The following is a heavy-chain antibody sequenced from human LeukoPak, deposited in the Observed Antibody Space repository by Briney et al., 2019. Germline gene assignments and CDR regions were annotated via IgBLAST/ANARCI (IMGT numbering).Heavy chain of an antibody. CDR1: GGSISSGDYY. CDR2: IYYSGST. Sequence: SQTLSLTCTVSGGSISSGDYYWSWIRQPPGKGLEWIGYIYYSGSTYYNPFLKSRVTISVDTSKNQFSLKLSSVTAADTAVYYCARDLLNEGNHLDYWGQGTLVTVSS. D-gene: IGHD4-23*01. J-gene: IGHJ4*02. CDR3: ARDLLNEGNHLDY. V-gene: IGHV4-30-4*01.